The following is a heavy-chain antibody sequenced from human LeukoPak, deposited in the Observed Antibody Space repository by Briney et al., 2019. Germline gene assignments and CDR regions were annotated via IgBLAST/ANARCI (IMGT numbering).Heavy chain of an antibody. CDR3: ARVGSSSWYFDY. Sequence: SQTLSLTCDISGDSVSSNSVGWNWIRQSPSRGLEWLRRTYYRSKWYNDYAVSVKSRITINPDTSKNQFSLQLNSVTPEDTAVYYCARVGSSSWYFDYWGQGTLVTVSS. D-gene: IGHD6-13*01. V-gene: IGHV6-1*01. CDR1: GDSVSSNSVG. J-gene: IGHJ4*02. CDR2: TYYRSKWYN.